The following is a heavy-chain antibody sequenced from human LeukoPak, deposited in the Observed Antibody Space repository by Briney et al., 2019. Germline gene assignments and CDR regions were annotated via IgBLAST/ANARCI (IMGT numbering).Heavy chain of an antibody. CDR1: GYRFTSYG. V-gene: IGHV1-18*01. Sequence: ASVKVSCKASGYRFTSYGICWVRPAPRQRLEWMGWIIAYNGKTDYAENLQGRVTMTTDTSTSTAYLELRSLRSDDTAVYYCARDEQYFWTGVGVYMDVWGKGTTVTVSS. CDR2: IIAYNGKT. J-gene: IGHJ6*03. CDR3: ARDEQYFWTGVGVYMDV. D-gene: IGHD3/OR15-3a*01.